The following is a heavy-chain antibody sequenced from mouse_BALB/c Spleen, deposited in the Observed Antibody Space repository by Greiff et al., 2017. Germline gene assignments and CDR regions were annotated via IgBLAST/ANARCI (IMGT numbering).Heavy chain of an antibody. CDR1: GFNIKDTY. CDR3: ARDYGSSYPFDY. CDR2: IDPANGNT. D-gene: IGHD1-1*01. J-gene: IGHJ2*01. Sequence: VQLQQSGAELVKPGASVKLSCTASGFNIKDTYMHWVKQRPEQGLEWIGRIDPANGNTKYDPKFQGKATITADTSSNTAYLQLSSLTSEDTAVYYCARDYGSSYPFDYWGQGTTLTVSS. V-gene: IGHV14-3*02.